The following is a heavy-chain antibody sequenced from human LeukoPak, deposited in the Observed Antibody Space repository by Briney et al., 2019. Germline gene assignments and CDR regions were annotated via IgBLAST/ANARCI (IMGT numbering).Heavy chain of an antibody. D-gene: IGHD2-15*01. V-gene: IGHV3-7*01. CDR3: ADYSPYYYYMDV. J-gene: IGHJ6*03. Sequence: GGSLRLSCAASGSTFTKYWMTWVRQAPGKGLEWVANIKQDGSERNYVDTVKRRFTISRDNAKNSLYLQMNSLRAEDTAVYYYADYSPYYYYMDVWGKGTTVTVSS. CDR1: GSTFTKYW. CDR2: IKQDGSER.